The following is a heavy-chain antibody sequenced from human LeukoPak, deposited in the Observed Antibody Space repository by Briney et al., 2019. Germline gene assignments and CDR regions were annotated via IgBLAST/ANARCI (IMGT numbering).Heavy chain of an antibody. CDR3: AREYDSRARFDS. V-gene: IGHV3-48*01. CDR1: GSTFTRHS. J-gene: IGHJ4*02. Sequence: TGGSLRVSCAGSGSTFTRHSMIWVRQVEGEGLEWVAYISSDSETIYYADSVKGRFAVSRDNAKNSLYLHMNSLRVEDTAVYFCAREYDSRARFDSWGQGALVIVSS. CDR2: ISSDSETI. D-gene: IGHD6-13*01.